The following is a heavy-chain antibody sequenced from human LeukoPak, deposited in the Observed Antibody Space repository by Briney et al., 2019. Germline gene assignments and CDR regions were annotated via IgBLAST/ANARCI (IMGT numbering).Heavy chain of an antibody. J-gene: IGHJ4*02. V-gene: IGHV3-11*04. D-gene: IGHD3-9*01. CDR3: ARDLGYDRDDY. Sequence: GGSLRLSCAASGFTVSSNYMSWVRQAPGKGLEWVSYISSSGSTIYYADSVKGRFTISRDNAKNSLYLQMNSLRAEDTAVYYCARDLGYDRDDYWGQGTLVTVSS. CDR2: ISSSGSTI. CDR1: GFTVSSNY.